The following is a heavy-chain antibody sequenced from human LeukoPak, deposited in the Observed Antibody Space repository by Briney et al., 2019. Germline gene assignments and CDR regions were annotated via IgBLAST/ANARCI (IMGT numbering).Heavy chain of an antibody. J-gene: IGHJ4*02. Sequence: GASVKVSCKASGYTFTGYYIHWVRQAPGQGLECMGWINPNSGGTNYAQKFQGRVTMTRDTSISTAYMELSRLRSDDTAVYYCARDDVVLPLDYWGQGTLVTVSS. CDR1: GYTFTGYY. V-gene: IGHV1-2*02. D-gene: IGHD2/OR15-2a*01. CDR3: ARDDVVLPLDY. CDR2: INPNSGGT.